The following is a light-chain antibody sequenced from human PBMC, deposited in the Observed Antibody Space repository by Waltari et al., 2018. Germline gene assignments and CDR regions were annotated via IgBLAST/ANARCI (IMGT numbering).Light chain of an antibody. J-gene: IGKJ1*01. CDR2: WAS. CDR1: QSVLHSSNKKNY. CDR3: QQFQSHLST. Sequence: DIEMTQSPESLSVSLGERATITCKSSQSVLHSSNKKNYFAWYQQKPGQPPKLLIFWASTRKSRVPDRFSSSGSGSDFTISIISLQAQDVAVYYCQQFQSHLSTFGQGTKVEIK. V-gene: IGKV4-1*01.